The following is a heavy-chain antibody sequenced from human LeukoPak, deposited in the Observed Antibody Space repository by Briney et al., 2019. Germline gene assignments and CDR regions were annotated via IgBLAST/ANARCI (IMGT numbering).Heavy chain of an antibody. CDR1: GFTFSSYA. J-gene: IGHJ4*02. D-gene: IGHD4-17*01. CDR2: ISSNGGST. V-gene: IGHV3-64D*06. Sequence: GGSLRLSCSASGFTFSSYAMHWVRQAPGKGLEYVSAISSNGGSTYYADSVKGRFTISRDNSKNTLYLQMSSLRAEDTAVYYCVKGQRSLGDYPAFEYWGQGTLVTVSS. CDR3: VKGQRSLGDYPAFEY.